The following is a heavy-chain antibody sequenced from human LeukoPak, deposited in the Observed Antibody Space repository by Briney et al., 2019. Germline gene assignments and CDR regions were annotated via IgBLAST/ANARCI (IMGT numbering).Heavy chain of an antibody. CDR1: GGTFSSYA. CDR3: ARGSPPPPRYCSSTSCYYYYYYMDV. D-gene: IGHD2-2*01. CDR2: IIPIFGTA. V-gene: IGHV1-69*13. Sequence: ASVKVSCKASGGTFSSYAISWVRQAPGQGLEWMGGIIPIFGTANYAQKFQGRVTITADESTSTAYMELSSLRSEDTAVYYCARGSPPPPRYCSSTSCYYYYYYMDVWRKGTTVTVSS. J-gene: IGHJ6*03.